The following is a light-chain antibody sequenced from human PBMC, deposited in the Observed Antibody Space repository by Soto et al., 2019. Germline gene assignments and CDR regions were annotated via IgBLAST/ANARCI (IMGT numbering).Light chain of an antibody. V-gene: IGLV2-11*01. J-gene: IGLJ2*01. CDR3: CSYAGSFTVI. CDR1: SSDVGGYNY. CDR2: DVS. Sequence: QSALTQPPSASGSPGQSVTISCTGTSSDVGGYNYVSWYQQHPDKAPKLIIYDVSVRPSGVPDRFSGSKSGNTASLTISGLQAEDEADYYCCSYAGSFTVIFGGGTKLTVL.